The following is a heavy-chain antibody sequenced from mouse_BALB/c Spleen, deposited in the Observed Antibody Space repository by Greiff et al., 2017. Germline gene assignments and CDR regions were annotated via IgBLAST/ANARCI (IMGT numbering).Heavy chain of an antibody. D-gene: IGHD2-14*01. Sequence: EVKLVESGPGLVKPSQSLSLTCTVTGYSITSDYAWNWIRQFPGNKLEWMGYISYSGSTSYNPSLKSRISITRDTSKNQFFLQLNSVTTEDTATYYCARGGVRRGFDYWGQGTTLTVSS. CDR3: ARGGVRRGFDY. J-gene: IGHJ2*01. CDR1: GYSITSDYA. CDR2: ISYSGST. V-gene: IGHV3-2*02.